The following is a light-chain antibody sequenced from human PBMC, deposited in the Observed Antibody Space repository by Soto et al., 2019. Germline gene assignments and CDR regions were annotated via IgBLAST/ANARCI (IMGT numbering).Light chain of an antibody. CDR1: SSDVGGYNY. V-gene: IGLV2-11*01. J-gene: IGLJ3*02. CDR2: DVS. Sequence: QSALTQPRSVSGSPGQSVTISCTGTSSDVGGYNYVSWYQQLPGKAPKLMIYDVSKRPSGVPDRFSGSKSGNTASLTISGLQADDEADYYCCSYAGRLTWVFGGGTKVTVL. CDR3: CSYAGRLTWV.